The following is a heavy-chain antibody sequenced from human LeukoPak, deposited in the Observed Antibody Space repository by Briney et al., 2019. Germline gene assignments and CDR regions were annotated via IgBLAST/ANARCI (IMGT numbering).Heavy chain of an antibody. CDR3: VRDFPYYYGSESYMSRRYFDL. CDR2: INSDGSST. D-gene: IGHD3-10*01. J-gene: IGHJ2*01. V-gene: IGHV3-74*01. Sequence: GGSLRLSCAASGFTFSSYWMHWVRQAPGKGLVRVSRINSDGSSTSYADSVKGRFTISRDNAKNTLYLQMNSLRAEDTAVYYCVRDFPYYYGSESYMSRRYFDLWGRGTLVTVSS. CDR1: GFTFSSYW.